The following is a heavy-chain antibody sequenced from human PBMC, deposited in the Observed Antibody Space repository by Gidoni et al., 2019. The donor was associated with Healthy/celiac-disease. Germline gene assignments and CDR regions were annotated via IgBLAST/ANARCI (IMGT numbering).Heavy chain of an antibody. V-gene: IGHV5-10-1*03. CDR1: GYSFTSYW. CDR2: IDPSDSYT. CDR3: ARHSRHSYGYRGDFDI. J-gene: IGHJ3*02. D-gene: IGHD5-18*01. Sequence: EVQPVQSGAEVKKPGASLGISCKGSGYSFTSYWISWVRQMPGKGLEWMGRIDPSDSYTNYSPSFQGHVTISADKSISTAYLQWSSLKASDTAMYYCARHSRHSYGYRGDFDIWGQGTMVTVSS.